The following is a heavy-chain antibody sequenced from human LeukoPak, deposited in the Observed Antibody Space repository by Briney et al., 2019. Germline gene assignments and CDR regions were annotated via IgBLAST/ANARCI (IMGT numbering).Heavy chain of an antibody. CDR2: IKPKTDGETT. D-gene: IGHD2-21*01. CDR1: GFTFSSYA. V-gene: IGHV3-15*01. J-gene: IGHJ4*02. Sequence: GGSLRLSCAASGFTFSSYAMSWVRQAPGKGLEWVGRIKPKTDGETTEYAAPVKDRFSISRDDSKSMIYLQMNSLKTEDTAVYYCITPLPYSAQGGQGTLVTVSS. CDR3: ITPLPYSAQ.